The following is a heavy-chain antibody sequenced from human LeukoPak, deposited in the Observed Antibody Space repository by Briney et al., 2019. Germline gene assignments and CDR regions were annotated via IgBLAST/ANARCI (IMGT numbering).Heavy chain of an antibody. CDR1: GGSFSGYY. CDR2: INRSGST. V-gene: IGHV4-34*01. D-gene: IGHD4-17*01. J-gene: IGHJ4*02. Sequence: SETLSLTCAVYGGSFSGYYWSWIRQPPGKGLEWIGEINRSGSTNYNPSLKSRVTISVDTSKNRFSLKLSSVTAADTAVYYCARVDYGDYVIDYWGRGTLVTVSS. CDR3: ARVDYGDYVIDY.